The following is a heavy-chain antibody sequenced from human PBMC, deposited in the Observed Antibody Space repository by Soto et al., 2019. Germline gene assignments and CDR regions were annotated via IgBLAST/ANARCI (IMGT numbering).Heavy chain of an antibody. D-gene: IGHD3-9*01. CDR1: GFTFSSYG. Sequence: PGGSLRLSCAASGFTFSSYGMHWVRQAPGKGLEWVAVIWYDGSNKYYADSVKGRFTISRDNSKNTLYLQMNSLRAEDTAVYYCARAPILRYFDWPPSYGMDVWGQGTTVTVSS. J-gene: IGHJ6*02. V-gene: IGHV3-33*01. CDR2: IWYDGSNK. CDR3: ARAPILRYFDWPPSYGMDV.